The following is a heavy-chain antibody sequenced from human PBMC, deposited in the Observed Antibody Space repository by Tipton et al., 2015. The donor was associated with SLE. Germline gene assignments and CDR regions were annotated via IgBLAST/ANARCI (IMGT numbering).Heavy chain of an antibody. CDR3: ARSSSVRTLLWPTFAY. V-gene: IGHV4-39*07. D-gene: IGHD2/OR15-2a*01. Sequence: TLSLTCTVSGGSISSSSFYWGWIRQPPGKGLEWIGSFYYGKSTFYNPSLKSRVTISVDTSKNQFSLKLRSVTAADTAVYYCARSSSVRTLLWPTFAYWGQGTLVTVSS. J-gene: IGHJ4*02. CDR1: GGSISSSSFY. CDR2: FYYGKST.